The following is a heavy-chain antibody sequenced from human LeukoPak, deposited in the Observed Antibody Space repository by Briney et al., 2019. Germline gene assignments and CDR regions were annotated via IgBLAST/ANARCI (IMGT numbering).Heavy chain of an antibody. CDR2: INPNSGDT. Sequence: ASVKVSCKASGYIFTGYYMHWVRQAPGQGLEWMGWINPNSGDTNYAQKFQGTVTMNRDTSISTVYMELSRLRSDDTDVYYCGRVRYRLAETYIDYWGQGTLVTVSS. D-gene: IGHD3-16*01. CDR1: GYIFTGYY. J-gene: IGHJ4*02. CDR3: GRVRYRLAETYIDY. V-gene: IGHV1-2*02.